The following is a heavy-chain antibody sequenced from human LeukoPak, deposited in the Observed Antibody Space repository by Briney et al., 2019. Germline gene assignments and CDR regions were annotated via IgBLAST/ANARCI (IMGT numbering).Heavy chain of an antibody. Sequence: ASVKVSCKASGGIFSSYAISWVRQAPGQGLEWMGGIIPIFGTANYAQKFQGRVTITADESTSTAYMELSSLRSEDTAVYYCARWAPDTIFGVVPNYYYYMDVWGKGTTVTVSS. J-gene: IGHJ6*03. D-gene: IGHD3-3*01. CDR3: ARWAPDTIFGVVPNYYYYMDV. CDR1: GGIFSSYA. CDR2: IIPIFGTA. V-gene: IGHV1-69*13.